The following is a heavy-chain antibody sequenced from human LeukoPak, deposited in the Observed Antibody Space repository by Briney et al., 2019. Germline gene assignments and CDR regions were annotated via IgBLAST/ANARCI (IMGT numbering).Heavy chain of an antibody. D-gene: IGHD6-13*01. V-gene: IGHV3-33*01. Sequence: GGSLRLSCAASGFIFSSYATHWVRQAPGTGLEWVAVIWSDGSNKYYADSVKGRFTISRDNSKNTLYLQMNSLRAEDSAVYYCARGIAAAGNPNWFDPWGQGTLVTVSS. CDR1: GFIFSSYA. CDR2: IWSDGSNK. J-gene: IGHJ5*02. CDR3: ARGIAAAGNPNWFDP.